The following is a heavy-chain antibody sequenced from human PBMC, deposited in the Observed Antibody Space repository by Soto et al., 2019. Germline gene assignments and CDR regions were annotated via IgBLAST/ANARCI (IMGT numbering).Heavy chain of an antibody. V-gene: IGHV3-48*03. CDR2: ISSSGSTI. CDR1: GFTFSSYE. CDR3: ARDLTTVTPDAS. D-gene: IGHD4-17*01. Sequence: PGGSLRLSCAASGFTFSSYEMNWVRQAPGKGLEWVSYISSSGSTIYYADSVKGRFTISRDNAKNSLYLQMNSLRAEDTAVYYCARDLTTVTPDASWGQGTRVTVSS. J-gene: IGHJ5*02.